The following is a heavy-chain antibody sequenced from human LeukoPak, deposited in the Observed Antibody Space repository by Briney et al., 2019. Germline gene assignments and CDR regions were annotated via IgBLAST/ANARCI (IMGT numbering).Heavy chain of an antibody. J-gene: IGHJ4*02. D-gene: IGHD5-18*01. Sequence: PSETLSLTCAVYGGSFSGYYWSWIRQPPGKGLEWIGEINHSGSTNYNPSLKSRVTISVDTSKNQFSLKLSSVTAADTAVYYCARREQTAIVNVWGQGTLVTVSS. V-gene: IGHV4-34*01. CDR2: INHSGST. CDR1: GGSFSGYY. CDR3: ARREQTAIVNV.